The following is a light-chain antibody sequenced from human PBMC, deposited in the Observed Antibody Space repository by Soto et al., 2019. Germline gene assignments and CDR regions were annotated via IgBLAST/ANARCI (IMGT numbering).Light chain of an antibody. J-gene: IGKJ3*01. V-gene: IGKV1-5*01. Sequence: DIQMTQSPSTLSASVGDRVTITCRASQSISHWLAWYQQKPGKAPKLLIYAASSLESGVPSRFSGSGSGTEFTLTISSLQPDDFATYYCQQYNSYSSFGPGTKVDIK. CDR3: QQYNSYSS. CDR1: QSISHW. CDR2: AAS.